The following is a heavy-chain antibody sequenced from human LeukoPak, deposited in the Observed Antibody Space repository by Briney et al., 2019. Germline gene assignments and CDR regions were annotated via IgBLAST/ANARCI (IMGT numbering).Heavy chain of an antibody. CDR1: IFVFSEYY. V-gene: IGHV3-30*18. CDR2: ITNDGSRQ. J-gene: IGHJ4*02. D-gene: IGHD1-1*01. Sequence: GGSLRLSCEPSIFVFSEYYMHWVRLAPGKGLEWLAVITNDGSRQFYADSVKGRFTVSRDNSKSLLFLQMESLRHDDTGIYYCAKGRRTGFVDYWGQGTLVTVSS. CDR3: AKGRRTGFVDY.